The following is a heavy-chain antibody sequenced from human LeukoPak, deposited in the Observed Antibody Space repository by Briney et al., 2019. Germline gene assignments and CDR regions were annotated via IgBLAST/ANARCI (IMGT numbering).Heavy chain of an antibody. Sequence: GESLKISCKGSGYSFTSYWIGWVRQMPGKGLGWMGIIYPGDSDTRYSPSFQGQVTISADKSISTAYLQWSSLKASDTAMYYCARHVMGYCSGGSCYDREDYMDVWGKGTTVTVSS. J-gene: IGHJ6*03. V-gene: IGHV5-51*01. D-gene: IGHD2-15*01. CDR1: GYSFTSYW. CDR2: IYPGDSDT. CDR3: ARHVMGYCSGGSCYDREDYMDV.